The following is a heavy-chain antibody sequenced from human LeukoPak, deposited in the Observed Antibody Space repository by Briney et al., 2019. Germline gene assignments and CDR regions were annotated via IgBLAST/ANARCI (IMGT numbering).Heavy chain of an antibody. V-gene: IGHV1-18*01. CDR3: ARVWGPRYCSGGSCYEGYGY. D-gene: IGHD2-15*01. Sequence: ASVKVSCKASGYTFTSYGISWVRQAPGQRLEWMGRISAYNGNTNYAQKLQGRVTMTTDTSTSTAYMELRSLRSDDTAVYYCARVWGPRYCSGGSCYEGYGYWGQGTLVTVSS. CDR2: ISAYNGNT. CDR1: GYTFTSYG. J-gene: IGHJ4*02.